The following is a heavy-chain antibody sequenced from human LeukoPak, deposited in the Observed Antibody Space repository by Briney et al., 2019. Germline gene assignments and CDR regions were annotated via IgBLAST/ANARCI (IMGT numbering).Heavy chain of an antibody. CDR1: GFRFSNFE. Sequence: GGSLRLSCVTSGFRFSNFEMNWVRQPPGKGLEWVSHISTGTYKAYADSVKGRFTVSRDNAKNSLYLQMNSLRAEDTALYYCARDWFTRLGELSPDRAFDYWGQGTLVTVSS. V-gene: IGHV3-69-1*01. CDR3: ARDWFTRLGELSPDRAFDY. D-gene: IGHD3-16*02. CDR2: ISTGTYK. J-gene: IGHJ4*02.